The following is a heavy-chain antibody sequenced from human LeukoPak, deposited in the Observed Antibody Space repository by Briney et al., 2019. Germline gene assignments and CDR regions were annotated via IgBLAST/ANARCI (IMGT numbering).Heavy chain of an antibody. J-gene: IGHJ5*02. Sequence: ASVEVSCKASQYTFTGYYMHWVRQAPGQGLEWMGIINPSGGSTSYAQKFQGRVTMTRDTSTSTVYMELSSLRSEDTAVYYCARTRPYSYGLTPNWFDPWGQGTLVTVSS. V-gene: IGHV1-46*01. CDR1: QYTFTGYY. CDR3: ARTRPYSYGLTPNWFDP. CDR2: INPSGGST. D-gene: IGHD5-18*01.